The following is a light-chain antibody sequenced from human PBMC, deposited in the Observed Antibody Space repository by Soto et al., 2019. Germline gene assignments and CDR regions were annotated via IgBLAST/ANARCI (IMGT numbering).Light chain of an antibody. J-gene: IGLJ3*02. V-gene: IGLV1-44*01. Sequence: QSVLTQTPSASGTPGQRVTISCSGSRSNIGRDTVNWYQLLPGTAPKLLIYSNNQRPSGVPDRFSGSKSGTSASLAISGLLSADEADYYCAAWDDSLKGWVFGGGTKLTVL. CDR3: AAWDDSLKGWV. CDR1: RSNIGRDT. CDR2: SNN.